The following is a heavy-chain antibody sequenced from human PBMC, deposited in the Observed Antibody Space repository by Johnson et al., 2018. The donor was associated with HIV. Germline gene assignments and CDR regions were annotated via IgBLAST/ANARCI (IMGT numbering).Heavy chain of an antibody. J-gene: IGHJ3*02. CDR2: IWYDGSNK. CDR1: GFTVSSNY. Sequence: QVQLVESGGGLVQPGGSLRLSCAASGFTVSSNYMSWVRQAPGKGLEWVAVIWYDGSNKNYSDSVKGRFTISRDNSKNTLYLQMNSLRAEDTAVYYCATSTASDAFDIWGQGTMVTVSS. D-gene: IGHD1-1*01. CDR3: ATSTASDAFDI. V-gene: IGHV3-33*08.